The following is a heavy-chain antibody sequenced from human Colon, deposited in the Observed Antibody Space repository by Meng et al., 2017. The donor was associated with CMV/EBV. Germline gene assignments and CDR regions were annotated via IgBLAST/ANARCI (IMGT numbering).Heavy chain of an antibody. CDR2: IERDGTKT. V-gene: IGHV3-74*01. Sequence: EVQLVESGGGLVQPGGSLRLSCAASGFTFNGYWMHWVRQIPGKGPVWVSRIERDGTKTNYADSVKGRFTISRDNAKNMLYLQMNSLRVEDTAVYYCGRGSGVADYWGQGPLGTVDS. D-gene: IGHD2-15*01. CDR3: GRGSGVADY. CDR1: GFTFNGYW. J-gene: IGHJ4*02.